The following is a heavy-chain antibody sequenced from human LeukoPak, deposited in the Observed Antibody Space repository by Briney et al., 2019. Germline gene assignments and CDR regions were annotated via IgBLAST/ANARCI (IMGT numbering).Heavy chain of an antibody. CDR3: ARDPYL. CDR1: GFTFSNAW. Sequence: GGSLRLSCAASGFTFSNAWMSWVRQAPGKGLEWVSSISSSSSYIFYADSVNGRFTISRVNAKNSLYLQMNSLRAEDTAVYFCARDPYLWGQGTLVTVSS. D-gene: IGHD3-10*01. CDR2: ISSSSSYI. J-gene: IGHJ4*02. V-gene: IGHV3-21*01.